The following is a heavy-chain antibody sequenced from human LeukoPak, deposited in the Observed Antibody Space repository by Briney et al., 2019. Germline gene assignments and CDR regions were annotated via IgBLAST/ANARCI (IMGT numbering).Heavy chain of an antibody. CDR1: GFTFSSYG. Sequence: GGSLMLSCAASGFTFSSYGTHWVRQAPGKGLEWVAVIWYDGSNKYYADSVKGRFTISRDNSQNTLYLQMNSLRAEDTAVYYCARDLGSGWMEGYFDYWGQGTLVTVSS. J-gene: IGHJ4*02. CDR3: ARDLGSGWMEGYFDY. V-gene: IGHV3-33*01. D-gene: IGHD6-19*01. CDR2: IWYDGSNK.